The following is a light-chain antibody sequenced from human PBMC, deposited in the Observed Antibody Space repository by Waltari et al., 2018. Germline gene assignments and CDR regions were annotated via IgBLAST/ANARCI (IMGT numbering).Light chain of an antibody. Sequence: IVLTQSPATLSLSPGERATLSCRASQSVSSSLAWYQQKPGQAPRLLIYDASNRATGIPARFSGSGSGTDFTLTISSLGPEDFAVYSCQQRSNWPTTFGQGTKVEIK. CDR3: QQRSNWPTT. CDR1: QSVSSS. J-gene: IGKJ1*01. CDR2: DAS. V-gene: IGKV3-11*01.